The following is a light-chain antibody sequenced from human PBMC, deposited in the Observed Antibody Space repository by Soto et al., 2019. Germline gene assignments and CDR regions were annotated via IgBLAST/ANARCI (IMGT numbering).Light chain of an antibody. CDR2: DVG. CDR1: SSDVGGYNY. V-gene: IGLV2-14*01. CDR3: NSYTSSSTLYV. Sequence: QSALTQPASVPGSPGQSITISCTGTSSDVGGYNYVSWYQQHPGKAPKLMIYDVGNRPSGVSNRFSGSKSGNTASLTISGLQAEDEADYYCNSYTSSSTLYVFGTGTKVTVL. J-gene: IGLJ1*01.